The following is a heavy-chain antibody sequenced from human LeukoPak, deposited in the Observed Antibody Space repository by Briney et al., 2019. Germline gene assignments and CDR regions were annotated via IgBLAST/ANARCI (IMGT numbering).Heavy chain of an antibody. V-gene: IGHV3-74*01. Sequence: PGGSLRLSCAASGFTFSSYWMHWVRQAPGEGLVWVSHIKSDGSSTSYADSVKGRFTISRDNAKNTLSLQMNSLRDDDTAVYYCAREMTLRGSYYYYMDVWGKGTTVTVSS. CDR3: AREMTLRGSYYYYMDV. J-gene: IGHJ6*03. CDR2: IKSDGSST. D-gene: IGHD3-10*01. CDR1: GFTFSSYW.